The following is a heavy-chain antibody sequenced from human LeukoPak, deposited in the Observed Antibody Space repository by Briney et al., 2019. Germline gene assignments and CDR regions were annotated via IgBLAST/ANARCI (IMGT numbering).Heavy chain of an antibody. CDR3: ARGKWELRRNLNWFDP. Sequence: SVKVSCKASGGTFSSYAISWVRQAPGQGLEWMGGIIPIFGTANYAQKFQGWVTMTRDTSISTAYMELSRLRSDDTAVYYCARGKWELRRNLNWFDPWGQGTLVTVSS. CDR1: GGTFSSYA. D-gene: IGHD1-26*01. J-gene: IGHJ5*02. CDR2: IIPIFGTA. V-gene: IGHV1-69*05.